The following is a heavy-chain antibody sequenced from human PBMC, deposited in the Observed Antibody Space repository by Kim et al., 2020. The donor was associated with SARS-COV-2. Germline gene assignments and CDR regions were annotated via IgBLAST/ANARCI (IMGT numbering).Heavy chain of an antibody. CDR2: IYYSGSSGST. D-gene: IGHD3-3*01. CDR1: GGSISSYY. V-gene: IGHV4-59*13. CDR3: ARDLGWSPGGMDV. Sequence: SETLSLTCTVSGGSISSYYWSWIRQPPGKGLEWVGYIYYSGSSGSTNYNPSLKSRVTISVDTSKKQFFLKLSSVTAADTAVYYCARDLGWSPGGMDVWG. J-gene: IGHJ6*02.